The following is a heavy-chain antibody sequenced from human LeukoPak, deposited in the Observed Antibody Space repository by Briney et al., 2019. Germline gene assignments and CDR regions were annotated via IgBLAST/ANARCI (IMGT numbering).Heavy chain of an antibody. J-gene: IGHJ4*02. D-gene: IGHD3-10*01. CDR3: ARRSISMVRGGLDY. V-gene: IGHV4-39*01. CDR1: GGSISSSSY. Sequence: SETLSLTCTVSGGSISSSSYWGWIAQPPGKGLEWIGSIYYSGSTYYNPSLESRITISVDTSKNQFSLKLRSVTAADTAVYYCARRSISMVRGGLDYWGQGTLVTVSS. CDR2: IYYSGST.